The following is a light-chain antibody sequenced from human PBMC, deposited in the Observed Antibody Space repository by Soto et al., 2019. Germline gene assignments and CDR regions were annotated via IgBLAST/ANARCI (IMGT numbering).Light chain of an antibody. CDR1: SSDIGVYDY. Sequence: QSALTQPASVSGSPGQSITISCTGTSSDIGVYDYVSWYQQHPGKAPKLIIYELTNRPSGLSNRFSGSKSDNTASLTISGPQTEDEADYYCVSHISVAYRSIYVFGTGTKLTVL. V-gene: IGLV2-14*01. CDR2: ELT. J-gene: IGLJ1*01. CDR3: VSHISVAYRSIYV.